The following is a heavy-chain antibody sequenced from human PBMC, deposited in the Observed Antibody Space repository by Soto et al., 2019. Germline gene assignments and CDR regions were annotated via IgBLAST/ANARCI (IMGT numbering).Heavy chain of an antibody. CDR1: GFTFSSYA. CDR2: ISGSGGST. V-gene: IGHV3-23*01. Sequence: EVQLLESGGGLVQPGGSLRLSCAASGFTFSSYAMSWVRQAPGKGLEWVSAISGSGGSTYYADSVKGRFTISRDNSKNTLYLQMNSLRAEDTAVYYCAKTPYYYDSSGYYAWGNFDYWGQGTLVTVSS. CDR3: AKTPYYYDSSGYYAWGNFDY. D-gene: IGHD3-22*01. J-gene: IGHJ4*02.